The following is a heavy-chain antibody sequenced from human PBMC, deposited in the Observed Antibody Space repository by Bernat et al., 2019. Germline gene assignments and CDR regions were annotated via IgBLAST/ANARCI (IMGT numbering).Heavy chain of an antibody. V-gene: IGHV2-26*01. CDR2: IFSNDEK. J-gene: IGHJ6*03. D-gene: IGHD6-19*01. CDR1: GFSLSNARMG. CDR3: ARGYSSGWYLYYYMDV. Sequence: QVTLKESGPVLLKPTETLTLTCTVSGFSLSNARMGVSWIRQPPGKALEWLAHIFSNDEKSYSTSLKSRLTISKDTSKSQVVLTMTNMDPVDTATYYCARGYSSGWYLYYYMDVWGKGTTVTVSS.